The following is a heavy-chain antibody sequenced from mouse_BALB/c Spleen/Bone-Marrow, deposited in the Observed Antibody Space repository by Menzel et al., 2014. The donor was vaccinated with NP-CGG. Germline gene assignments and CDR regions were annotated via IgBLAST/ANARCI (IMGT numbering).Heavy chain of an antibody. CDR2: INPSTGYT. CDR3: ARKGYGNYHYYAMDY. Sequence: VKLEESGAELAKPGASVKMSCKASGYTFTNYWMHWIKQRPGQGLEWIGYINPSTGYTDYNQKFKDKATLTADKSSSTAYMQLSSLTSEDSAVYYVARKGYGNYHYYAMDYWGQGTSVTVSS. CDR1: GYTFTNYW. J-gene: IGHJ4*01. V-gene: IGHV1-7*01. D-gene: IGHD2-1*01.